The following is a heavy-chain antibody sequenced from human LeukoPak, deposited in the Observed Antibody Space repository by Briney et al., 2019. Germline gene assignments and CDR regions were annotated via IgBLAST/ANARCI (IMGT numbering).Heavy chain of an antibody. CDR1: GFTFSSYA. D-gene: IGHD6-6*01. CDR3: ARVSKQLVPVY. V-gene: IGHV3-53*01. CDR2: IYSGGST. J-gene: IGHJ4*02. Sequence: GGSLRLSCAASGFTFSSYAMHWVRQAPGKGLEWVSVIYSGGSTYYADSVKGRFTISRDNSKNTLYLQMNSLRAEDTAVYYCARVSKQLVPVYWGQGTLVTVSS.